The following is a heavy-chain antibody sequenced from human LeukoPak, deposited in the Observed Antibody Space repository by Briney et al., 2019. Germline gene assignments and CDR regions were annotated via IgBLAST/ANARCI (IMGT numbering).Heavy chain of an antibody. Sequence: SETLSLTCAVYGGSFSGYYWSRIRQPPGKGLEWIGEINHSGSTNYNPSLKSRVTISVDTSKNQFSLKLSSVTAADTAVYYCARVTIFGVARPNWFDPWGQGTLVTVSS. D-gene: IGHD3-3*01. CDR1: GGSFSGYY. J-gene: IGHJ5*02. CDR3: ARVTIFGVARPNWFDP. V-gene: IGHV4-34*01. CDR2: INHSGST.